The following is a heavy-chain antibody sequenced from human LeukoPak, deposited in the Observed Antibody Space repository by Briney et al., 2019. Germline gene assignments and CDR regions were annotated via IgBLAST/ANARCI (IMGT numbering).Heavy chain of an antibody. J-gene: IGHJ6*03. CDR1: GVSISSSNSY. CDR2: IYYSGNT. V-gene: IGHV4-39*07. CDR3: ARPYSSRYMDV. Sequence: SETLSLTCTVSGVSISSSNSYWGWIRQPPGKGLEWIGSIYYSGNTYYNASLKSQVTISVDTSKNQFSLKLSSVTAADTAVYYCARPYSSRYMDVWGKGTTVTVSS. D-gene: IGHD6-13*01.